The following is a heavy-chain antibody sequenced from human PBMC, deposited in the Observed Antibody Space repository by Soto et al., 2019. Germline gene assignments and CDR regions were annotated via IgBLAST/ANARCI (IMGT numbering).Heavy chain of an antibody. CDR2: IKQDGSEK. CDR1: GFTFSSYW. D-gene: IGHD3-3*01. V-gene: IGHV3-7*01. J-gene: IGHJ6*02. CDR3: ARDMRFLEWFEDYYYYGMDV. Sequence: GGSLRLSCAASGFTFSSYWMSWVRQAPGKGLEWVANIKQDGSEKYYVDSVKGRFTISRDNAKNSLYLQMNSLRAEDTAVYYCARDMRFLEWFEDYYYYGMDVWGQGTTVTVSS.